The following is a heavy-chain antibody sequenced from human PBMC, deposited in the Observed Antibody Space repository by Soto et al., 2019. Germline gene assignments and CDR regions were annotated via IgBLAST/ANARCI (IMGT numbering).Heavy chain of an antibody. J-gene: IGHJ4*02. CDR1: GGSFSGYY. CDR3: ARGYGGYDWD. D-gene: IGHD5-12*01. CDR2: INHSGST. Sequence: SETLSLTCAVYGGSFSGYYWSWIRQPPGKGLEWIGEINHSGSTNYNPSLKSRVTISVDTSKNQFSLKLSSVTAADTAVYYCARGYGGYDWDWGQGTLVTVSS. V-gene: IGHV4-34*01.